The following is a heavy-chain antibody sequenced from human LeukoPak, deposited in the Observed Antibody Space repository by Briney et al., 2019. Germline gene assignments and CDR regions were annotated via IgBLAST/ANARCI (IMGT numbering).Heavy chain of an antibody. J-gene: IGHJ4*02. CDR1: GFTLRSYV. Sequence: GGSLRLSCVASGFTLRSYVMNWVRQTPGKGLEWVSSISGSGDSTFYADSVKGRFSTSRDNSKNTLYLQVNGLRTEDTAVYYCAKDRLLNCRGDCYIFDYWGRGTVVTVSS. V-gene: IGHV3-23*01. CDR2: ISGSGDST. CDR3: AKDRLLNCRGDCYIFDY. D-gene: IGHD2-21*02.